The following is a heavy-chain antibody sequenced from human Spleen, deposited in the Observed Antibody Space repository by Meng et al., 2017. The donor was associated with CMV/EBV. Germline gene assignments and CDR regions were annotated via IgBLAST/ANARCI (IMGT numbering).Heavy chain of an antibody. CDR1: GYTFSSYG. D-gene: IGHD2-2*02. Sequence: ASVKVSCKAFGYTFSSYGISWVRQAPGQGLEWMGWINPNSGGTNYAQKFQGRVTMTRDTSISTAYMELSRLRSDDTAVYYCARALPVLHCSSTSCYTGFYYYYGMDVWGQGTTVTVSS. CDR3: ARALPVLHCSSTSCYTGFYYYYGMDV. CDR2: INPNSGGT. J-gene: IGHJ6*02. V-gene: IGHV1-2*02.